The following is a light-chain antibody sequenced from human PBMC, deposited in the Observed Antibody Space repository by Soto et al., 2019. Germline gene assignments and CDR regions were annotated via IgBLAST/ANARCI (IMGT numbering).Light chain of an antibody. Sequence: EIMMTQSPATLSVSPGERVTLSCRASQSVSINLAWYQQKPGQAPRLLIYAAFTRATGIPARFSGSGSGTEFTHTISSLQSEDFAVYYCQQYNNWPPFTFGPGTKVEIK. V-gene: IGKV3-15*01. CDR1: QSVSIN. J-gene: IGKJ3*01. CDR3: QQYNNWPPFT. CDR2: AAF.